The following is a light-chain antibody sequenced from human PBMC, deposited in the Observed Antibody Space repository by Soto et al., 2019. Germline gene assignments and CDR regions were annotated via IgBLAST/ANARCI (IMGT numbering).Light chain of an antibody. Sequence: QSALTQPASVSGSPGQSITISCTETSSDVGEYKYVSWYQQHPGTAPKLIIYDVNYRPSGVSNRFSGSKSGSTASLTISGLQAEDEADYYCSAYTTSTTWVFGGGTKLTVL. CDR2: DVN. J-gene: IGLJ3*02. CDR3: SAYTTSTTWV. V-gene: IGLV2-14*03. CDR1: SSDVGEYKY.